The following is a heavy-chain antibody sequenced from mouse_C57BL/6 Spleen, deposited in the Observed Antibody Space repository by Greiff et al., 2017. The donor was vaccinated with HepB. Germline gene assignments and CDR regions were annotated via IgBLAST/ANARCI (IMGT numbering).Heavy chain of an antibody. CDR3: AKKYGCDGYAMDY. CDR2: IWRGGST. CDR1: GFSLTSYG. J-gene: IGHJ4*01. Sequence: QVQLQQSGPGLVQPSQSLSITCTVSGFSLTSYGVHWVRQSPGKGLEWLGVIWRGGSTDYNAAFMSRLSITKDNSKGQVFFKMNSLQADDTAIYYCAKKYGCDGYAMDYWGQGTSVTVSS. D-gene: IGHD2-2*01. V-gene: IGHV2-5*01.